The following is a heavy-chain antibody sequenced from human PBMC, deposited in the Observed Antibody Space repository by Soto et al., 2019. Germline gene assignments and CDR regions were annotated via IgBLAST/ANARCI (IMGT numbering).Heavy chain of an antibody. D-gene: IGHD3-10*01. CDR1: GFSLKSSGVG. Sequence: SGPTLVNPTQTLTLTCTFSGFSLKSSGVGVAWIRQPPGKALEWLALVYWSDEKRYSPSLKNRLTITKDTSKNEVVLTMTNIDPLDTATYYCAHKEYHCATWTYYNVRWFDPWGQGILVTVSS. CDR3: AHKEYHCATWTYYNVRWFDP. V-gene: IGHV2-5*01. CDR2: VYWSDEK. J-gene: IGHJ5*02.